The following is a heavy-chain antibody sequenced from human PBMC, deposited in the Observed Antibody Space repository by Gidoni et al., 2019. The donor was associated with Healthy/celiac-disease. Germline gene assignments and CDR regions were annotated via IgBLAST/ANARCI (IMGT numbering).Heavy chain of an antibody. D-gene: IGHD3-10*01. J-gene: IGHJ5*02. CDR1: GHSISSGYY. CDR3: ARGVYYGSGSYYNPS. CDR2: IYHRGGT. V-gene: IGHV4-38-2*02. Sequence: QVQLQESGPGLVKPSETLSLTCTVSGHSISSGYYWGWIRQPPGKGLEWIGSIYHRGGTYYNPALKSRVTISVDTSKNQFSLKLSSVTAADTAVYYCARGVYYGSGSYYNPSWGQGTLVTVSS.